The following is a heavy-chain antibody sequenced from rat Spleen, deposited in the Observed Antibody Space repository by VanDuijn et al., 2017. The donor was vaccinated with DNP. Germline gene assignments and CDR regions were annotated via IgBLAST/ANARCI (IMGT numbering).Heavy chain of an antibody. CDR2: STFDGRTT. D-gene: IGHD1-2*01. J-gene: IGHJ2*01. CDR1: GFTSSDYN. Sequence: EVQLVESGGGLVQPGRSMKLSCAASGFTSSDYNMAWVRQAPEKGLEWVATSTFDGRTTYYRDSVKGRFTISRENAKSTLYLQMDSLRSEDTATYYCVRHWGGSYTARFAYWGQGVMVTVSS. CDR3: VRHWGGSYTARFAY. V-gene: IGHV5-7*01.